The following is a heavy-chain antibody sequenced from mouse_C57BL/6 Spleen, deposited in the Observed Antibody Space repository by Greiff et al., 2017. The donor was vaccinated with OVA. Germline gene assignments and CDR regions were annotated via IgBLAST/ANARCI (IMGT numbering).Heavy chain of an antibody. CDR1: GYTFTSYG. CDR2: IYPRSGNT. V-gene: IGHV1-81*01. J-gene: IGHJ1*03. CDR3: ARAGYEYDVSYWYFEV. Sequence: VQLQESGAELARPGASVKLSCKASGYTFTSYGISWVKQRTGQGLEWIGEIYPRSGNTYYNEKFKGKATLTADKSSSTAYMELRSLTSEDSAVYFCARAGYEYDVSYWYFEVWGTGTTVTVSS. D-gene: IGHD2-4*01.